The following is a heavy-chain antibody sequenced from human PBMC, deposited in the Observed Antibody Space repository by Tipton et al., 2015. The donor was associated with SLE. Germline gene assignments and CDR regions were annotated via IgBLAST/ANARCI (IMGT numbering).Heavy chain of an antibody. D-gene: IGHD2-21*02. CDR2: ISYDGSNK. CDR3: AREGSFETERDYSTYYALDV. V-gene: IGHV3-30*04. CDR1: GFTFSTYP. J-gene: IGHJ6*02. Sequence: SLRLSCAASGFTFSTYPMHWVRQAPGKGLEWVAVISYDGSNKYYADSVKGRFTISRDNSKNTLYLRMNSLRAEDTAIYYCAREGSFETERDYSTYYALDVWGQGTTVTVSS.